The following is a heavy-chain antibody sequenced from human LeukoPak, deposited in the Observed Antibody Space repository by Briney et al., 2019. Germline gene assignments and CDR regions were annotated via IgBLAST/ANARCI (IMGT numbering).Heavy chain of an antibody. CDR3: ASSIASYYYYMDV. Sequence: ASVKVSCKASGYTFTGYYIHWVRQAPGQGLEWMGWINPYSGDRNYAQKFQGRVTMTNDTSISTAYMELSRLRSDDTAVYYCASSIASYYYYMDVWGKGTTVTVSS. CDR1: GYTFTGYY. J-gene: IGHJ6*03. V-gene: IGHV1-2*02. CDR2: INPYSGDR.